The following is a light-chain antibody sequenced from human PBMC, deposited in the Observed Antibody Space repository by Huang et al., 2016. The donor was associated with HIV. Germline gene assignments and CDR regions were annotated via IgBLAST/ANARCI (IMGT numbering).Light chain of an antibody. Sequence: EIVLTQSPATLSLSPGERATLSCRASQSVSSYLAWYQQKPGQAPRLLIYDTSNSATGIPARFSASGSGTDFTLTISSLQPEDFAVYYCQQRRNWPQTFGQGTKLEIK. CDR3: QQRRNWPQT. V-gene: IGKV3-11*01. J-gene: IGKJ2*01. CDR1: QSVSSY. CDR2: DTS.